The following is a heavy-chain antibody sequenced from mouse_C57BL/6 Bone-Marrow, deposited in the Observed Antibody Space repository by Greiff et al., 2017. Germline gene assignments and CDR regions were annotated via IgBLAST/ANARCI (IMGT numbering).Heavy chain of an antibody. Sequence: VQLQQPGAELVKPGASVKLSCKASGYTFTSYWLHWVKQRPGQGLEWIGMIHPNSGSTNYNKKFKSKATLTVDKSSSTAYMQLSSLTSENSAVYYCARDLYNYDSRVEFDYWGQGTTLTVSA. D-gene: IGHD1-1*01. CDR1: GYTFTSYW. CDR2: IHPNSGST. J-gene: IGHJ2*01. V-gene: IGHV1-64*01. CDR3: ARDLYNYDSRVEFDY.